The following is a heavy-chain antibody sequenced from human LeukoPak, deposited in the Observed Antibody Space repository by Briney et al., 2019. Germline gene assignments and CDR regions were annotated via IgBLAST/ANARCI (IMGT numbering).Heavy chain of an antibody. V-gene: IGHV5-51*01. CDR3: ARRRDLYSGSYYPFDY. J-gene: IGHJ4*02. CDR1: GYTFSNYW. D-gene: IGHD1-26*01. CDR2: IYPGDSDA. Sequence: GESLKISCKGSGYTFSNYWIGWVRQMPGKGLKWMGIIYPGDSDARYSPSFQGQVTISADKSISTAYLQWSSLRASDTAMYYCARRRDLYSGSYYPFDYWGQGTLVTVSS.